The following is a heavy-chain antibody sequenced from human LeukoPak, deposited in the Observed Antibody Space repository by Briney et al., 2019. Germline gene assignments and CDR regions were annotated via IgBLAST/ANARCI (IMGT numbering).Heavy chain of an antibody. V-gene: IGHV3-9*03. J-gene: IGHJ4*02. CDR1: GFTFDDYA. Sequence: GRSLRLSCAASGFTFDDYAMHWVRQAPGKGLEWVSGISWNSGSIGYADSVKGRFTISRDNAKNSLYLQMNSLRAEDMALYYCAKGDTPSSSTSCYDYWGQGTLVTVSS. CDR2: ISWNSGSI. CDR3: AKGDTPSSSTSCYDY. D-gene: IGHD2-2*01.